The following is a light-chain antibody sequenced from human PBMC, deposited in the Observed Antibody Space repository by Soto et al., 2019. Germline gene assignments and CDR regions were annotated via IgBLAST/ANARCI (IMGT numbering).Light chain of an antibody. CDR2: GAS. J-gene: IGKJ1*01. Sequence: EIVMTQSPATLSVSPGERATLSCRASQSVSSNLAWYQQKPGQAPRLLIYGASTRATGIPARFSGSGSGTDFTLSISRLKPGGFGVYFCHQYGKSPRTFGQGTKVDIK. CDR1: QSVSSN. CDR3: HQYGKSPRT. V-gene: IGKV3-15*01.